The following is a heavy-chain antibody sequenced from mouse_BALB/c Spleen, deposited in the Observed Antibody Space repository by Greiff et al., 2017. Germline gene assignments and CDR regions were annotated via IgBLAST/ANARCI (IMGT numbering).Heavy chain of an antibody. CDR1: GYSFTGYY. J-gene: IGHJ2*01. D-gene: IGHD3-1*01. V-gene: IGHV1-31*01. Sequence: VQLQQSGPELVKPGASVKISCKASGYSFTGYYMHWVKQSHVKSLEWIGRINPYNGATSYNQNFKDKASLTVDKSSSTAYMELHSLTSEDSAVYYCARSGYSVYYFDYWGQGTTLTVSS. CDR2: INPYNGAT. CDR3: ARSGYSVYYFDY.